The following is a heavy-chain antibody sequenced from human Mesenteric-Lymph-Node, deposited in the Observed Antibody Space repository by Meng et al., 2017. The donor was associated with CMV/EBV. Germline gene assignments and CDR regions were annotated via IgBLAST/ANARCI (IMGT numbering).Heavy chain of an antibody. J-gene: IGHJ4*02. CDR2: IYYSGST. CDR1: DDSISSYY. CDR3: ASLTITGTTYTYFDY. D-gene: IGHD1-7*01. V-gene: IGHV4-59*01. Sequence: ENPSLTRSVSDDSISSYYWSWIWQPPGKGLEWIGYIYYSGSTNYNPPLKSRVTISVDTSRNQFSLKLSSVTAADTAVYYCASLTITGTTYTYFDYWGQGTLVTVSS.